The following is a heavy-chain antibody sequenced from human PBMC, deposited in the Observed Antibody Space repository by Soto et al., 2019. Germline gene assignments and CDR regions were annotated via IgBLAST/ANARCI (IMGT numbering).Heavy chain of an antibody. Sequence: GGSLRLSCAASGFTFSSHSMNWVRQAPGKGLEWVSYISPSSSTIYYADSVKGRFTISRDNAKNSLYLQMNSLRAEDTAVYYCARDWIDIVLVPAAMPSYYYYGMDVWGQGTTVTVSS. V-gene: IGHV3-48*01. J-gene: IGHJ6*02. CDR2: ISPSSSTI. D-gene: IGHD2-2*01. CDR3: ARDWIDIVLVPAAMPSYYYYGMDV. CDR1: GFTFSSHS.